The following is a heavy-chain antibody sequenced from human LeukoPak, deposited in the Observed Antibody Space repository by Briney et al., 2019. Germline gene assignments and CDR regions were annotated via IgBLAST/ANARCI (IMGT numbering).Heavy chain of an antibody. D-gene: IGHD6-13*01. J-gene: IGHJ4*02. CDR1: GYSFSSGYY. V-gene: IGHV4-38-2*02. CDR3: GRSRRSWSTFDY. Sequence: SETLSLTCTVSGYSFSSGYYWGWIRQRPGKGLESIGNIYHSGSTYYNPSLKSRVTMSVDTSKNQFSLKLTSVTATDTAVYYCGRSRRSWSTFDYWGQGTLVTVSS. CDR2: IYHSGST.